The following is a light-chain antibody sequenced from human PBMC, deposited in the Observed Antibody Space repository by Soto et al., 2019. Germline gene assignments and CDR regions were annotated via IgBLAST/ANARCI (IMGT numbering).Light chain of an antibody. CDR2: LNSDGSH. CDR1: SGHSNYA. V-gene: IGLV4-69*01. CDR3: QTWGSGIVV. Sequence: QLVLTQSPSASASLGASVKLTCTLSSGHSNYAIAWHQQQSEKGPRYLMKLNSDGSHSKGDGIPDRFSGSSSGDERYLTXXXXXXXXXXDXSCQTWGSGIVVFGGGTKL. J-gene: IGLJ2*01.